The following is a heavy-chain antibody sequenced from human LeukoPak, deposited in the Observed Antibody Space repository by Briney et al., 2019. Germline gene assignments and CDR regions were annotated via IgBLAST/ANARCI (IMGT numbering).Heavy chain of an antibody. CDR2: ISGSGGST. CDR1: GFTFSSYA. V-gene: IGHV3-23*01. D-gene: IGHD2-15*01. Sequence: GGSLRLSCAASGFTFSSYAMSWVRQAPGKGLEWVSAISGSGGSTYYADSVKGRFTISRDNSKNTLYLQMNSLRAEDTAVYYCAKSAGYCSGGSCLGGDYYYYGMDVWGQGTTVTVSS. J-gene: IGHJ6*02. CDR3: AKSAGYCSGGSCLGGDYYYYGMDV.